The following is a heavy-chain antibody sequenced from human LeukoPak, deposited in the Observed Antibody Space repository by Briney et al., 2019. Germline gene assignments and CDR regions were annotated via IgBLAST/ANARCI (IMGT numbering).Heavy chain of an antibody. J-gene: IGHJ6*02. D-gene: IGHD2-8*01. CDR1: GFMFSNYA. CDR3: ARVVFPRHDCYNYGMDV. V-gene: IGHV3-30*04. Sequence: PGGSLRLSCAASGFMFSNYAMYWVRQAPGKGLEWVAVISYDGSNKYYADSVKGRFTISRDNSKNTLYLQMNSLRGEDTAVYYCARVVFPRHDCYNYGMDVWGQGTTVTVSS. CDR2: ISYDGSNK.